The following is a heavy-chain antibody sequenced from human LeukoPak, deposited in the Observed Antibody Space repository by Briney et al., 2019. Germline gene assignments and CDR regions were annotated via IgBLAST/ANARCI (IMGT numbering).Heavy chain of an antibody. CDR3: AKEGYYYDSSGYYSLYYYMDV. J-gene: IGHJ6*03. Sequence: GGSLRLSCAASGFTFSSYWMHWVRQVPGKGLVWVSRINSDGSSTSYADSVKGRFTISRDNTKNTLYLQMNSLRAEDTAVYYCAKEGYYYDSSGYYSLYYYMDVWGKGTTVTVSS. CDR2: INSDGSST. D-gene: IGHD3-22*01. CDR1: GFTFSSYW. V-gene: IGHV3-74*01.